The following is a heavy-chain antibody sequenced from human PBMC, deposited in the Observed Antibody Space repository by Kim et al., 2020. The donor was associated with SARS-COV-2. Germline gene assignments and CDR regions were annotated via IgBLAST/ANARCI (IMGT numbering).Heavy chain of an antibody. CDR1: GFTVSSNG. CDR2: IYIGGST. D-gene: IGHD2-21*01. CDR3: WGGPGGVLAVRALVAYS. J-gene: IGHJ5*01. V-gene: IGHV3-53*01. Sequence: GGSLRLSCAASGFTVSSNGMNWVRQAPGKGLEWVAVIYIGGSTYYADYSKDGLITTCNDTTNKPYFQKISLRRVDNAAYYFWGGPGGVLAVRALVAYS.